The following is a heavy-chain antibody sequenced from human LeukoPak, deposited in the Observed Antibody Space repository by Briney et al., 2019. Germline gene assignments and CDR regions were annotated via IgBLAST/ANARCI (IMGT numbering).Heavy chain of an antibody. D-gene: IGHD3-22*01. CDR3: ARGYYYDSSGYLGFDY. CDR2: IIPIFGTA. Sequence: ASVKVSCKASGGTFSSYAISWVRQAPGQGLEWTGGIIPIFGTANYAQKFQGRVTITTDESTSTAYMELSSLRSEDTAVYYCARGYYYDSSGYLGFDYWGQGTLVTVSS. CDR1: GGTFSSYA. V-gene: IGHV1-69*05. J-gene: IGHJ4*02.